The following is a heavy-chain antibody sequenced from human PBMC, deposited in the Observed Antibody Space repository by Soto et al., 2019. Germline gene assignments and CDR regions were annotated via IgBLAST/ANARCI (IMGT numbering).Heavy chain of an antibody. D-gene: IGHD3-3*01. Sequence: ASVKVSCKASGYSVTDYAIHWVRQAPGQTFEWMGWVNPANGHTKYSEKYQGGVTISWDTSATTANMELTSLTSEDTAVYYCARDLELLVPDAENFQHWGQGTLVTVSS. CDR3: ARDLELLVPDAENFQH. J-gene: IGHJ1*01. V-gene: IGHV1-3*01. CDR1: GYSVTDYA. CDR2: VNPANGHT.